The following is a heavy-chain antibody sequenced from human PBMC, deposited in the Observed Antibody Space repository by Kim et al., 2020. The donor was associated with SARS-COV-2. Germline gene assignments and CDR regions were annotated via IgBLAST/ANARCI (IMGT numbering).Heavy chain of an antibody. CDR2: IYYSGST. CDR3: ARGRDHLYFLTGYYFDY. Sequence: SETLSLTCTVSGGSVSSGSYYWSWIRQPPGKGLEWIGYIYYSGSTNYNPSLKSRVTISVDTSKNQFSLKLSSVTAADTAVYYCARGRDHLYFLTGYYFDYWGHGTLVTVSS. V-gene: IGHV4-61*01. D-gene: IGHD3-9*01. CDR1: GGSVSSGSYY. J-gene: IGHJ4*01.